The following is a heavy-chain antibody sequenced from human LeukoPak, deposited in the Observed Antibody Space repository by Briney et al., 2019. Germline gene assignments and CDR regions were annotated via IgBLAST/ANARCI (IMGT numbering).Heavy chain of an antibody. D-gene: IGHD5-12*01. CDR2: ISASGGST. V-gene: IGHV3-23*01. Sequence: PGGSLRLSCAASGFTFSSYAMTWVRQAPGKGLEWVSGISASGGSTYYADSVKGRFTISRDNSKNSVYLQMNSLRAGDTAVYYCARDSAYNAFDYWGQGALVTVSS. J-gene: IGHJ4*02. CDR1: GFTFSSYA. CDR3: ARDSAYNAFDY.